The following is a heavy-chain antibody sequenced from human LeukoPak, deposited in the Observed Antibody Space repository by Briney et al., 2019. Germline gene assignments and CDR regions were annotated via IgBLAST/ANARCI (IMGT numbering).Heavy chain of an antibody. CDR1: GGSISFYY. CDR3: AREDAVGGHTVFDY. D-gene: IGHD2-15*01. Sequence: PSETLSLTCTVSGGSISFYYWSWIRQPPGKRLEWIGYICDSGGTNYNPSLKSRVTISLDTSRLQFSLKVTSVTAADAAVYYCAREDAVGGHTVFDYWGQEILVTVSS. V-gene: IGHV4-59*01. CDR2: ICDSGGT. J-gene: IGHJ4*02.